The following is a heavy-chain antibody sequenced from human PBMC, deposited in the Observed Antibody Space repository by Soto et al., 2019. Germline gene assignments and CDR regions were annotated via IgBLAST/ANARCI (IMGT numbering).Heavy chain of an antibody. V-gene: IGHV3-30*18. Sequence: QVQRVESGGGVVQPGRSLRLSCAASGFTFSSYGMQCVRQAPGKGLEWVAVISYDGSNKYYADSVKGRFTISRDHSKNTLYLQMNSLRAEDTAVYYCAKGRLAAAGNYYFDYWGQGTLVTVSS. CDR3: AKGRLAAAGNYYFDY. J-gene: IGHJ4*02. D-gene: IGHD6-13*01. CDR2: ISYDGSNK. CDR1: GFTFSSYG.